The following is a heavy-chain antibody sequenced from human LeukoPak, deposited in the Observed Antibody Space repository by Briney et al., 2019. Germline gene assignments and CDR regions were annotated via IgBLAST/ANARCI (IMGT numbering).Heavy chain of an antibody. CDR1: RLTLSDYY. CDR3: TRDPGYSDT. J-gene: IGHJ5*02. D-gene: IGHD1-1*01. Sequence: GGSLRLSCTSSRLTLSDYYINWIRQGPGKGLEWIAYITGSGSSVYYADSVKGRFTVSRDTAKNSVFLQMDSLKVDDSAVYFCTRDPGYSDTWGQGTLVTVSA. CDR2: ITGSGSSV. V-gene: IGHV3-11*01.